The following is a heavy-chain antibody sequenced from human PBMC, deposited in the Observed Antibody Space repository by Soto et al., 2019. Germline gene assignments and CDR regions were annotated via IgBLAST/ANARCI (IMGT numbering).Heavy chain of an antibody. D-gene: IGHD3-22*01. CDR2: ISYDGSNK. V-gene: IGHV3-30*18. J-gene: IGHJ4*02. CDR1: GFTFSSYG. CDR3: AKGDYHYDSSGYDLFDY. Sequence: LRLSCAASGFTFSSYGMHWVRQAPGKGLEWVAVISYDGSNKYYADPVKGRFTISRDNSKNTLYLQMNSLRAEDTAVYYCAKGDYHYDSSGYDLFDYWGQGTLVTVSS.